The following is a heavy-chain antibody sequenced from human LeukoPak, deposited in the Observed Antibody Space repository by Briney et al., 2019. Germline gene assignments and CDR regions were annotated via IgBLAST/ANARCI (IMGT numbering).Heavy chain of an antibody. CDR3: ARGYSSSSYDY. D-gene: IGHD6-13*01. Sequence: SETLSLTCTVSGGSISSSSYYWGWIRQPPGKGLEWIGSIYYSGDTYYNLSLKSRITISVDTSKNQFSLKLSSVTAADTAVYYCARGYSSSSYDYWGQGTLVTVSS. CDR1: GGSISSSSYY. CDR2: IYYSGDT. J-gene: IGHJ4*02. V-gene: IGHV4-39*07.